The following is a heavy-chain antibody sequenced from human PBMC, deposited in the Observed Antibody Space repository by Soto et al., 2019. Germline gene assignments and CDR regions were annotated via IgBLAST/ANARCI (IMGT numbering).Heavy chain of an antibody. V-gene: IGHV4-39*01. Sequence: QLLESGPGLVKPSETLSLTCTVSGGSISSSSYYWGWIRQPPGKGLEWIGSIYYSGSTYYNPSLKSRVTISVDTSKNQFSLKLSSVTAADTAVYYCARSITMVRGVFDYWGQGTLVTVSS. D-gene: IGHD3-10*01. J-gene: IGHJ4*02. CDR2: IYYSGST. CDR3: ARSITMVRGVFDY. CDR1: GGSISSSSYY.